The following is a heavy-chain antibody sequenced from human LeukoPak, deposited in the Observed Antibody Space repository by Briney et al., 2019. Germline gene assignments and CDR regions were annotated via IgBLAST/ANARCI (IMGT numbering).Heavy chain of an antibody. D-gene: IGHD3-16*02. CDR3: ASYSGVWGSYRNPPFDY. J-gene: IGHJ4*02. V-gene: IGHV4-59*01. CDR2: IFYSGTT. CDR1: GGSISSYY. Sequence: SETLSLTCSVSGGSISSYYGSWIRQPPGMGLEWIGYIFYSGTTNYNPSLKSRVTISVDTSKNQFSLRLTSVTAADTAVYYCASYSGVWGSYRNPPFDYWGQGTLVTVSS.